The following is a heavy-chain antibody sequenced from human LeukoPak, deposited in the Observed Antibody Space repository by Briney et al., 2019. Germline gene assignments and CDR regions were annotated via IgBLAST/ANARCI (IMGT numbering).Heavy chain of an antibody. V-gene: IGHV3-74*01. CDR2: INSDGSST. J-gene: IGHJ6*03. Sequence: GGSLRLSCAASGFTFSSYWMHWVRQAPGKGLGWVSRINSDGSSTSYADSVKGRFTISRDNAKNTLYLQMNSLRAEDTAVYYCARGTWATLYYYYMDVWGKGPTVTVSS. CDR1: GFTFSSYW. D-gene: IGHD5-24*01. CDR3: ARGTWATLYYYYMDV.